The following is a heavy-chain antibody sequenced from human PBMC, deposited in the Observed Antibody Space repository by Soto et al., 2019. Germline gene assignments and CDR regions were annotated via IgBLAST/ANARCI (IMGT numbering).Heavy chain of an antibody. Sequence: GGSLRLSCAASGFPFSDYYMSWIRQAPGKGLEWVSYISSSGSTIYYADSVKGRFTISRDNAKNSLYLQMNSLRAEDTAVYYCARVPRYNWNYVDYWGQGTLVTVSS. CDR2: ISSSGSTI. CDR1: GFPFSDYY. V-gene: IGHV3-11*01. CDR3: ARVPRYNWNYVDY. J-gene: IGHJ4*02. D-gene: IGHD1-20*01.